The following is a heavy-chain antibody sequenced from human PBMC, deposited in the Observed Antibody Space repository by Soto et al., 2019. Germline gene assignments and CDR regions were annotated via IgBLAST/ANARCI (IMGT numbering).Heavy chain of an antibody. Sequence: QVQLQESGPGLVKPSQTLSLTCTVSGGSISSGGYYWSWIRQHPGKGLEWIGYIYYSGSTYYNPSLKSRVTISVDTSKNQFSLKLSSVTAADTAVYYCARVLDIVVVVAATRHDAFDIWGQGTMVTVSS. CDR3: ARVLDIVVVVAATRHDAFDI. D-gene: IGHD2-15*01. CDR1: GGSISSGGYY. V-gene: IGHV4-31*03. CDR2: IYYSGST. J-gene: IGHJ3*02.